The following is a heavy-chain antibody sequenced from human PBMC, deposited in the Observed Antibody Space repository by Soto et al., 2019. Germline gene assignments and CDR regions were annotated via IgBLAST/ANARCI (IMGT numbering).Heavy chain of an antibody. Sequence: SETLSLTCAVSGYSISSGYYWGWIRQPPGKGLEWIGSIYHSGSTYYNPSLKSRVTISVDTSKNQFSLKLSSVTAADTAVYYCARAGYCSSTSCERDYYYYGMDVWGQGTTVTVS. J-gene: IGHJ6*02. CDR1: GYSISSGYY. CDR2: IYHSGST. V-gene: IGHV4-38-2*01. CDR3: ARAGYCSSTSCERDYYYYGMDV. D-gene: IGHD2-2*01.